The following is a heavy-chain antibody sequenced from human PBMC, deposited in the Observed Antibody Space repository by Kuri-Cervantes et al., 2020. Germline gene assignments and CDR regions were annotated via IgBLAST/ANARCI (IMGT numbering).Heavy chain of an antibody. CDR2: IKSKTDGGTT. CDR3: ARDGCTNGVCYTHLGAFDI. Sequence: GGSLRLSCAASGFTFSNAWMSWVRQAPGKGLEWVGRIKSKTDGGTTDYAAPVKGRFTISRDDSKNTLYLQMNSLKTEDTAVYYCARDGCTNGVCYTHLGAFDIWGQGTMVTVSS. D-gene: IGHD2-8*01. CDR1: GFTFSNAW. V-gene: IGHV3-15*01. J-gene: IGHJ3*02.